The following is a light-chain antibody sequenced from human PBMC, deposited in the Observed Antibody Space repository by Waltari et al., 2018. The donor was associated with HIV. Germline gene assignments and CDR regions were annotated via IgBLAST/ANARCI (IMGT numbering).Light chain of an antibody. Sequence: QLVLTQSPSASASLGASVKLTCTLSSGHTNYAIPWHQQHPDKGPRYLMTLKRDGSHSKGDGSPDRFSGSSAGAGRYLIISRLQSEDEADYDCQTWGTGIQVFGGGTKVTVL. CDR3: QTWGTGIQV. CDR1: SGHTNYA. V-gene: IGLV4-69*02. CDR2: LKRDGSH. J-gene: IGLJ3*02.